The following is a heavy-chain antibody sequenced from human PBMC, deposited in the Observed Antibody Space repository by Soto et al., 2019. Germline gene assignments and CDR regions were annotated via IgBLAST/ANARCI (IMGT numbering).Heavy chain of an antibody. CDR1: GGTFSSYA. Sequence: QVQLVQSGAEVKKPGSSEKVSCKASGGTFSSYAISWVRQAPGQGLEWMGGIIPIFGTANYAQKFQGRVTITADESTSTAYMELSSLRSEDTAVYYCARGLDSSSYYNYYYGMDVWGQGTTVTVSS. CDR3: ARGLDSSSYYNYYYGMDV. V-gene: IGHV1-69*01. CDR2: IIPIFGTA. D-gene: IGHD3-22*01. J-gene: IGHJ6*02.